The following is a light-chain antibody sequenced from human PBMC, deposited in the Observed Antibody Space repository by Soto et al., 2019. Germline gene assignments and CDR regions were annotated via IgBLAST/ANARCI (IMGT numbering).Light chain of an antibody. CDR2: GVY. J-gene: IGKJ5*01. CDR1: QSVSSN. Sequence: ERVMTQSPTILSVSPGERATLSCRASQSVSSNLAWYQQKPGQAPRLLIYGVYTRAPGIPARFSGSGSGTEFTLTISSLQSEDFAVYYCQQYNTWPPITFGQGTRLEIK. V-gene: IGKV3D-15*01. CDR3: QQYNTWPPIT.